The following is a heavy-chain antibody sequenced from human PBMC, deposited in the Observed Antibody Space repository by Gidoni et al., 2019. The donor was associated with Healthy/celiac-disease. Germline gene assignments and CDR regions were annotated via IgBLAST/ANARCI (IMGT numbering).Heavy chain of an antibody. Sequence: PGKGLEWVEVISYDGSNKYYADSVKGRVTMSRDNSKNTLYLQMHSRRVEDTAVDYCASTMTTIGSSFQHWGQGTLVTVSS. D-gene: IGHD3-3*01. V-gene: IGHV3-30-3*01. J-gene: IGHJ1*01. CDR2: ISYDGSNK. CDR3: ASTMTTIGSSFQH.